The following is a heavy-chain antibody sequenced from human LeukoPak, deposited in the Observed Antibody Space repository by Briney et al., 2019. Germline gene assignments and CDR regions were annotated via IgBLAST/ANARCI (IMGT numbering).Heavy chain of an antibody. Sequence: GSLRLSCAASGFTFSNAWMSWVRQAPGKGLEWVGRIKSKTDSGTTDYAAPVKGRFTISRDDSKNTLYLQVNSLKTEDTAVYYCTAGHYFDYWGQGTLVTVSS. CDR2: IKSKTDSGTT. V-gene: IGHV3-15*01. J-gene: IGHJ4*02. CDR3: TAGHYFDY. CDR1: GFTFSNAW.